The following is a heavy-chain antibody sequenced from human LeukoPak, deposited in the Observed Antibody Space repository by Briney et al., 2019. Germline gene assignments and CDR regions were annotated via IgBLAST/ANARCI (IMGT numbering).Heavy chain of an antibody. Sequence: GGSLRLSCAASGFTFRTYGMHWVRQAPGKGLEWVTFIQYDGSNKYYADSVKGRFTISRDNSKNTLYLQMNSLGVEDTAVYYCARDLVVVVPAATRVWFDPWGQGTLVTVSS. CDR3: ARDLVVVVPAATRVWFDP. J-gene: IGHJ5*02. V-gene: IGHV3-30*02. D-gene: IGHD2-2*01. CDR2: IQYDGSNK. CDR1: GFTFRTYG.